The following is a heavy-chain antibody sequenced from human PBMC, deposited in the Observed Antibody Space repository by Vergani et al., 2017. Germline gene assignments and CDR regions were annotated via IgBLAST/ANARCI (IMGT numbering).Heavy chain of an antibody. J-gene: IGHJ6*03. D-gene: IGHD3-16*01. Sequence: EVQLVESGGGLVQPGRSLRLSCAASGFTFDDYAMHWVRQAPGKGLEWVSGISWNSGSIGYADSVKGRFTISRDNAKNSLYLQMNSLRAEDTAFYYCAKDGGGGFYYYMDVWGKGTTVTVSS. CDR1: GFTFDDYA. CDR2: ISWNSGSI. V-gene: IGHV3-9*01. CDR3: AKDGGGGFYYYMDV.